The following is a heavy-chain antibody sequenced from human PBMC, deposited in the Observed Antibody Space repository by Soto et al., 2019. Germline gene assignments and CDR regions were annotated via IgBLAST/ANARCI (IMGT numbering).Heavy chain of an antibody. J-gene: IGHJ4*02. CDR2: INHSRST. Sequence: QVQLQQWGAGLLKPSETLSLTCAVYGGSFSGYYWSWIRQPPGKGLEWIGEINHSRSTNYNPSLKSRVTIAVDTSTNQFSLKLSSVTAADTAVYYCARGWGRIFDYWGQGTLVNVSS. V-gene: IGHV4-34*01. CDR1: GGSFSGYY. D-gene: IGHD7-27*01. CDR3: ARGWGRIFDY.